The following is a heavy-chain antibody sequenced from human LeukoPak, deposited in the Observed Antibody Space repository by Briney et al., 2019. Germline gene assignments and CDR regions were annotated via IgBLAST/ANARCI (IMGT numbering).Heavy chain of an antibody. J-gene: IGHJ3*02. V-gene: IGHV4-39*07. CDR1: GGSISSSNYY. CDR2: IYYSGST. D-gene: IGHD4-11*01. Sequence: SETLSLTCTVSGGSISSSNYYWGCIRQPPGKGLEWIGSIYYSGSTYYNPSLKSRVTISVDTSKNQFSLKLRSVTAADTAVYYCARVGDYSAFGIWGQGTMVTVSS. CDR3: ARVGDYSAFGI.